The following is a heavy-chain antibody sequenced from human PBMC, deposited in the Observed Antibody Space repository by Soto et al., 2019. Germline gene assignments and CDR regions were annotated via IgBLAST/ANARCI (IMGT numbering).Heavy chain of an antibody. CDR2: IYHSGST. CDR1: SGSISSSNW. D-gene: IGHD3-10*01. Sequence: QVQLQESGPGLVKPSGTLSLTCAVSSGSISSSNWWSWVRQPPGKGLEWIGEIYHSGSTNYNPSLKSRVTISVDKSKNQFSLKLSSVTAADTAVYYCARRGITKVRGARDAFDIWGQGTMVTVSS. CDR3: ARRGITKVRGARDAFDI. V-gene: IGHV4-4*02. J-gene: IGHJ3*02.